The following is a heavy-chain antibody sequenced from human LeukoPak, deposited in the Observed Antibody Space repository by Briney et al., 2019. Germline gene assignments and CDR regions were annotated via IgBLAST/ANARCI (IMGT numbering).Heavy chain of an antibody. J-gene: IGHJ4*02. CDR2: IIPIFGTA. V-gene: IGHV1-69*01. CDR3: ARGPHIVVVPAAIEYYFDY. CDR1: GGTFSSYA. D-gene: IGHD2-2*01. Sequence: SVKVSFKASGGTFSSYAISWVRQAPGQGLEWMGGIIPIFGTANYAQKFQGRVTITADESTSTAYMELSSLRSEDTAVYYCARGPHIVVVPAAIEYYFDYWGQGTLVTVSS.